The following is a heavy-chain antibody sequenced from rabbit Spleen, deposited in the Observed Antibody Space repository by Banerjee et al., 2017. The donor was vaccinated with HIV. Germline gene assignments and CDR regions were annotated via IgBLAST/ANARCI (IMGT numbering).Heavy chain of an antibody. V-gene: IGHV1S47*01. CDR1: GFDFSNYG. Sequence: QEQLVESGGGLVQPGGSLKLSCKASGFDFSNYGVSWVRQAPGKGLEWIGYIDPIFGRTYYASWLNGRFTISSHNAQNTLSLQMNSLTAADTATYFCARDLAAVIGWNFGLWGPGTLVTVS. CDR3: ARDLAAVIGWNFGL. D-gene: IGHD1-1*01. CDR2: IDPIFGRT. J-gene: IGHJ4*01.